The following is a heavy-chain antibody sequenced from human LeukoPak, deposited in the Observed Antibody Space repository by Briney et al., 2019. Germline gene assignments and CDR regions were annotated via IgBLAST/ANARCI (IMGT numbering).Heavy chain of an antibody. D-gene: IGHD6-19*01. J-gene: IGHJ4*02. CDR2: ISSSGSTI. Sequence: GGSLRLSCAASGFTFSSYAMSWVRQAPGKGLEWVSYISSSGSTIYYADSVKGRFTISRDDAKNSLYLQMNSLRAEDTAVYYCARVHGYSSGWRGGDYWGQGTLVTVSS. CDR3: ARVHGYSSGWRGGDY. V-gene: IGHV3-48*04. CDR1: GFTFSSYA.